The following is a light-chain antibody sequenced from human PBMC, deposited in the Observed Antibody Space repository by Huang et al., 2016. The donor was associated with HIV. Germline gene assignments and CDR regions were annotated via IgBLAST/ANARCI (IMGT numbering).Light chain of an antibody. J-gene: IGKJ1*01. CDR2: AAS. CDR3: QQYALSPWT. CDR1: QTVSNDY. Sequence: EIVLPQSPGTLSLSPGQRLTLPCRASQTVSNDYLAWYQQKPGQSPRLLIYAASTRAAGIHDRFSGSGSATDFILTVSRLEPEDAAVYYCQQYALSPWTFGHGTKVEI. V-gene: IGKV3-20*01.